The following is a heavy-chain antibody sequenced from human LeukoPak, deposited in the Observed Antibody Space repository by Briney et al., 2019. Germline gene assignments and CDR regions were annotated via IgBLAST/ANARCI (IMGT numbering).Heavy chain of an antibody. CDR1: GGSISSYY. CDR2: IYYSGST. V-gene: IGHV4-59*01. CDR3: ATDPGDAFDI. Sequence: SETLSLTCTVSGGSISSYYWSWIRQPPGKGLEWIGYIYYSGSTNYNPSLKSRVTISVDTSKNQFSLKLSSVTAADTAVYYCATDPGDAFDIWGQGTMVTVSS. J-gene: IGHJ3*02.